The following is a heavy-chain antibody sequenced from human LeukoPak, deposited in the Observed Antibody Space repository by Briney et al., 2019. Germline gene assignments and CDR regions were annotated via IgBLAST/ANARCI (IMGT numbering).Heavy chain of an antibody. CDR2: IYYSGST. CDR1: GGSISTYY. V-gene: IGHV4-59*08. D-gene: IGHD1-26*01. CDR3: ARLEWELNFDY. J-gene: IGHJ4*02. Sequence: KPSETLSLTCTVSGGSISTYYWNWIRQSPGKGLEWIGNIYYSGSTNYNPSLKSRVIISVDTSKNQFSLKLSSVTAADTAVYYCARLEWELNFDYWGQGTLVTVSS.